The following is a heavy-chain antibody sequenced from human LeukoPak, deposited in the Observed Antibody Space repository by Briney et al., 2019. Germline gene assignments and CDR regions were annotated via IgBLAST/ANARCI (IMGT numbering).Heavy chain of an antibody. D-gene: IGHD5-18*01. J-gene: IGHJ4*02. CDR2: IRYDGSNK. CDR1: GFTFSSYG. CDR3: AKSGYSYGYISSAFDY. Sequence: GGSLRLSCAASGFTFSSYGMHWVRQAPGKGLEWVAFIRYDGSNKYYADSVKGRFTISRDNSKNTLYLQMNSLRAEDTAVYYCAKSGYSYGYISSAFDYWGQGTLVTVSS. V-gene: IGHV3-30*02.